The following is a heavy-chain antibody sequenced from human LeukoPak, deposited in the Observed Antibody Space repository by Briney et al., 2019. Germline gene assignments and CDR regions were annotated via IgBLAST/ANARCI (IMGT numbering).Heavy chain of an antibody. CDR2: IIPIFGTA. Sequence: GASVKVSCKASGGTFSSYAISWVRQAPGQGLEWMGGIIPIFGTANYAQKFQGRVTITADESTSTAYMELSSLRSEDTAVYYCARVGELYYYYYMDVWGKGTTVTVSS. V-gene: IGHV1-69*01. D-gene: IGHD3-10*01. J-gene: IGHJ6*03. CDR1: GGTFSSYA. CDR3: ARVGELYYYYYMDV.